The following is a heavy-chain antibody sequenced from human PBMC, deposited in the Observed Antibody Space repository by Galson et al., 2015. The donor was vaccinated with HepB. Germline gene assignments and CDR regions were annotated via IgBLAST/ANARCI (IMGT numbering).Heavy chain of an antibody. V-gene: IGHV5-51*01. J-gene: IGHJ4*02. CDR2: IYPGDSDT. Sequence: QSGAEVKKPGESLKISCKGSGYTFTSYWIGWVRQMPGKGLEWMGIIYPGDSDTKYSPSFEGQVTISDDKSISTAYLQWGSLKAPDTAMYYCARHPDATCSGGSCWGQGTLVTVSS. CDR1: GYTFTSYW. CDR3: ARHPDATCSGGSC. D-gene: IGHD2-15*01.